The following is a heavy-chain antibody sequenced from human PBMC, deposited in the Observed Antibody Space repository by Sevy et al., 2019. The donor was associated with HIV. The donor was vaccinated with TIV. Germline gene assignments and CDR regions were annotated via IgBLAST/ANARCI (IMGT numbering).Heavy chain of an antibody. CDR3: ARTGDSSGRDNCFDP. CDR2: IDPSGSYT. D-gene: IGHD3-22*01. V-gene: IGHV5-10-1*01. Sequence: GESLKISCKGSGYTFTSYWISWVRQMPGKGLEWMGRIDPSGSYTHYNPSFQGHVTISVDKSINTAYLQWSSLKASDTAMYYCARTGDSSGRDNCFDPWGQGTLVTVS. CDR1: GYTFTSYW. J-gene: IGHJ5*02.